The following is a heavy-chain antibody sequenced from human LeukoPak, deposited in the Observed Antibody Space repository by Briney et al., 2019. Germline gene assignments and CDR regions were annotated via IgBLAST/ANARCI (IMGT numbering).Heavy chain of an antibody. V-gene: IGHV3-30-3*01. Sequence: GRSLRLSCAASGFTFSSYAMHWVRQAPGKGLEWVAVISYDGSNKYYADSVKGRFTISRDNSKNTLYLQMNSLRAEDTAVYYCARGGPIVVVNRYYMDVWGKGTTVTVSS. J-gene: IGHJ6*03. CDR3: ARGGPIVVVNRYYMDV. CDR2: ISYDGSNK. CDR1: GFTFSSYA. D-gene: IGHD2-21*01.